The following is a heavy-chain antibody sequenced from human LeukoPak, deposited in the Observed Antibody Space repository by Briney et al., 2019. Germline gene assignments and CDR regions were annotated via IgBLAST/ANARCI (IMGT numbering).Heavy chain of an antibody. Sequence: ASVTVSFKASVYRFTGYYIHWARQAPGQGLEWMGWINPNSGGTNYAQKFQGRVTMTRGTSVSTAYMEVSRLRSDDTAVYFCARDRRGYYDSGSYYPLIWGQGTLVTVSS. CDR1: VYRFTGYY. D-gene: IGHD3-10*01. CDR2: INPNSGGT. J-gene: IGHJ4*02. V-gene: IGHV1-2*02. CDR3: ARDRRGYYDSGSYYPLI.